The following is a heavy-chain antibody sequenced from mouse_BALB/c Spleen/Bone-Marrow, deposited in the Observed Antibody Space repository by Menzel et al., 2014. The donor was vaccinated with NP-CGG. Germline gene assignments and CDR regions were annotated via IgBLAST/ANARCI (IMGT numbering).Heavy chain of an antibody. D-gene: IGHD2-14*01. CDR2: IDPANGNT. Sequence: VQLKQSGAELVKPGASVKLSCTASGFNIKDTYIHWVKQRPEQGLEWIGRIDPANGNTKYDPKFQGKATITADTSSSTAYLYLSRLTSEDTAVYYCARYRLGTYFDYWGQSTTLTVSS. J-gene: IGHJ2*01. CDR1: GFNIKDTY. CDR3: ARYRLGTYFDY. V-gene: IGHV14-3*02.